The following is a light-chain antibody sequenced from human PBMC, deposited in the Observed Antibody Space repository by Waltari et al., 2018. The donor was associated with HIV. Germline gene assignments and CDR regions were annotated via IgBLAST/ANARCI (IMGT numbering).Light chain of an antibody. CDR3: CSYAGSKTYV. V-gene: IGLV2-11*01. CDR1: SSDVGGYNY. CDR2: DVT. Sequence: QSALTQTRSVSGSPGQSVTISCTGTSSDVGGYNYVSWYQQHPGKAPKLIIYDVTKRPSGVPDRFTGSKSGDTASLTMSGLQAEDEADYYCCSYAGSKTYVFGTGTKVTVL. J-gene: IGLJ1*01.